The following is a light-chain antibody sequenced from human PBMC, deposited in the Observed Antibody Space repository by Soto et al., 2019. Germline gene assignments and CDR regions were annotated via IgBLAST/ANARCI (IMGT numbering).Light chain of an antibody. J-gene: IGKJ1*01. CDR2: GAS. Sequence: EIVLTQSPGTLSLSPGERATLSCRASQSVSGTYLAWYQQRPGQAPRLLIYGASSRATGIPDRFSGSGSGTDFTLTISRLEPEDFAVYYCHQYSSSTKTFGQGTKVDIK. V-gene: IGKV3-20*01. CDR1: QSVSGTY. CDR3: HQYSSSTKT.